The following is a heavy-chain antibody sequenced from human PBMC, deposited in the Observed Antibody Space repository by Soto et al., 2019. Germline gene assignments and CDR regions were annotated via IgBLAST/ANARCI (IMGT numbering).Heavy chain of an antibody. V-gene: IGHV1-3*01. CDR3: ARLGYYDSSGYCDY. D-gene: IGHD3-22*01. J-gene: IGHJ4*02. CDR1: GYTFTSYA. CDR2: INAVNGNT. Sequence: ASVKVSCKASGYTFTSYAMHWVRQAPGQRLEWMGWINAVNGNTKYSQKFQGRVTITRDTSASTAYMELSSLRSEDTAVYYCARLGYYDSSGYCDYWGQGTLVTVSS.